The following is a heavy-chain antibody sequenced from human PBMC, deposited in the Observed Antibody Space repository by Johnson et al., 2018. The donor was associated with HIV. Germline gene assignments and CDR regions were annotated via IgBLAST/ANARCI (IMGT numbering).Heavy chain of an antibody. V-gene: IGHV3-11*04. CDR2: ISSGGSSI. CDR3: ARDLLSRAFDI. J-gene: IGHJ3*02. Sequence: QVQLVESGGGLVKPGGSLRLSCEASGFSFGDYYMTWIRQAPGKGLEWVSYISSGGSSIKYADSVKGRFTISRDNAKNSLYLQMNSLRAEDTAVYYCARDLLSRAFDIWGQGTMVTVSS. CDR1: GFSFGDYY.